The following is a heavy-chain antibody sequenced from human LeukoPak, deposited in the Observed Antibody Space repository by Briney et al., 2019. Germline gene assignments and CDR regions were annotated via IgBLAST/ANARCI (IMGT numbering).Heavy chain of an antibody. V-gene: IGHV4-59*11. J-gene: IGHJ3*01. Sequence: SETLSLTCTVSGGSLSGHYWSWIRQPPGKRLERIGYVSYTGRTKYNPSLQSRVTISIDTSKSQFSLKLTSVTPADTAVYSCARLLDNDISGDPDTFDVWGQGTTVIVSS. CDR3: ARLLDNDISGDPDTFDV. CDR2: VSYTGRT. D-gene: IGHD3-22*01. CDR1: GGSLSGHY.